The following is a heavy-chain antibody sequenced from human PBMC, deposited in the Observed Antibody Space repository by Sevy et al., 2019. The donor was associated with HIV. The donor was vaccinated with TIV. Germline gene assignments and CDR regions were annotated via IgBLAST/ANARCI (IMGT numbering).Heavy chain of an antibody. D-gene: IGHD5-12*01. CDR3: AREGSAYDTYYYHYAMDV. CDR2: INQDGSEK. J-gene: IGHJ6*02. V-gene: IGHV3-7*01. Sequence: GGSLRLSCAASGFTFKSYWMTRVRQAPGKGLEWVANINQDGSEKYYSDSLKGRFSISRDNSKNSVHLQINTLRAEDTAVYYCAREGSAYDTYYYHYAMDVWGQGTTVTVSS. CDR1: GFTFKSYW.